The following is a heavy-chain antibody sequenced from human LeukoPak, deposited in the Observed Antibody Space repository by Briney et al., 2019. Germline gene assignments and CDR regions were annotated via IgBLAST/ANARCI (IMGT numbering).Heavy chain of an antibody. J-gene: IGHJ4*02. Sequence: PSETLSLTCAVSGGSISSGGYSWSWIRQPPGKGLEWIGYIYHSGSTYYNPSLKSRVTIPVDRSKNQFSLKLSSVTAADTAVYYCARVVRYGDWVGWYFDYWGQGTLVTVSS. CDR3: ARVVRYGDWVGWYFDY. D-gene: IGHD2-21*01. CDR2: IYHSGST. CDR1: GGSISSGGYS. V-gene: IGHV4-30-2*01.